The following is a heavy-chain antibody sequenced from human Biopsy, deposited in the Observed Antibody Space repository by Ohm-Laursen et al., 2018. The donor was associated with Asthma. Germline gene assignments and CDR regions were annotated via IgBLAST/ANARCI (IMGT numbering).Heavy chain of an antibody. CDR1: GGSISVSNW. V-gene: IGHV4-4*02. CDR2: IYHLGNA. D-gene: IGHD3-22*01. J-gene: IGHJ4*02. CDR3: ARRWRSYDSSNYYLDQ. Sequence: SETLSLTCAVSGGSISVSNWWSWVRQPPRRGLEWIGQIYHLGNANYNPSLKSRVTMSADKSKNQFSLKLTSVTAADTAVYFCARRWRSYDSSNYYLDQWGQGTLVTVSS.